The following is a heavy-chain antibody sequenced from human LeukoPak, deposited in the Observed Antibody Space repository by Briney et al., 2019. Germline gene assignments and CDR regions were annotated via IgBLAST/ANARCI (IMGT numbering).Heavy chain of an antibody. Sequence: SVKVSCKASGGTFSSYAISWVRQAPGQGLEWVGGIIPIFGTANYAQKFQGRITITTDESTSTAYMELSSLRSEDTAVYYCARALGGSYSPDYWGQGTLVTVSS. CDR2: IIPIFGTA. D-gene: IGHD1-26*01. CDR3: ARALGGSYSPDY. CDR1: GGTFSSYA. J-gene: IGHJ4*02. V-gene: IGHV1-69*05.